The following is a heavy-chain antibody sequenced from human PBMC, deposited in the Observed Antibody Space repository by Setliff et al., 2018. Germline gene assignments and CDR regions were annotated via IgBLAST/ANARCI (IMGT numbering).Heavy chain of an antibody. V-gene: IGHV4-39*02. CDR2: VSFSGSA. CDR1: GVSIGDTYYY. Sequence: SETLSLTCTVSGVSIGDTYYYWAWIRQPPGKGLEWVGSVSFSGSAYFSPSLKSRVAISLDTSTNVFSLKLSSLIAADTAVYYCARANKKLDYYYYYYMDVWGKGTTVTV. D-gene: IGHD1-1*01. CDR3: ARANKKLDYYYYYYMDV. J-gene: IGHJ6*03.